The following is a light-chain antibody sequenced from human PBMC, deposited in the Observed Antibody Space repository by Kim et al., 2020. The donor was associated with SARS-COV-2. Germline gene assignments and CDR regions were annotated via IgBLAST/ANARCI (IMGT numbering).Light chain of an antibody. Sequence: QSITIPCTGTSSNVGRYKYVSWYQQHPGKAPKLMIYDVTNRPSGVSNRFSGAKSGNTASLTISGLQADDEADYYCSSYTSSTTRVVFGGGTKLTVL. J-gene: IGLJ2*01. CDR3: SSYTSSTTRVV. CDR2: DVT. CDR1: SSNVGRYKY. V-gene: IGLV2-14*03.